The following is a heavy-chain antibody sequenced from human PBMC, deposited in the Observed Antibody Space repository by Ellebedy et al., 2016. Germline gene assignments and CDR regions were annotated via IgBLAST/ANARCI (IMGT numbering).Heavy chain of an antibody. D-gene: IGHD3-10*01. CDR1: GLSFSNYW. Sequence: GESLKISCATSGLSFSNYWTTWVRQAPGKGLGWVANIKEGGSDKYYVDSVKGRFTISRDNAKNSLYLQMNSLRAEDTAVYYCAKEFPVLRFGEFPPTAPMDVWGQGTTVTVSS. CDR3: AKEFPVLRFGEFPPTAPMDV. V-gene: IGHV3-7*01. J-gene: IGHJ6*02. CDR2: IKEGGSDK.